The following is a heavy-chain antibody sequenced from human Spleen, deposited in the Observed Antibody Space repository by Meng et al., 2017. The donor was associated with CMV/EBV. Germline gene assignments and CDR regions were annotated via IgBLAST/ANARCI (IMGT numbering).Heavy chain of an antibody. V-gene: IGHV3-48*03. CDR3: ARDNWTLGNYFDY. D-gene: IGHD1-1*01. CDR2: ISNNGDTI. CDR1: AFTFSSYE. J-gene: IGHJ4*02. Sequence: GGSLRLSCAASAFTFSSYEMNWVRQAPGKGLEWVSYISNNGDTIYYADSVKGRFTISRDNAKNSLYLQMNSLRAEDTAVYYCARDNWTLGNYFDYWGQGTLVTVS.